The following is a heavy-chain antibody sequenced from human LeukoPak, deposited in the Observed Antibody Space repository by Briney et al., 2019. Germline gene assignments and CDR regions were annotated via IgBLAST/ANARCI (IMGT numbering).Heavy chain of an antibody. CDR1: GGSISSSSYY. CDR2: IYYSGST. Sequence: PSETLSLTCTVSGGSISSSSYYWGWIRQPPGKGLEWIGSIYYSGSTYYNPSLKSRVTISVDTSKNQFSLKLSPVTAADTAVYYCARHEMITYYFDYWGQGTLVTVSS. CDR3: ARHEMITYYFDY. J-gene: IGHJ4*02. V-gene: IGHV4-39*01. D-gene: IGHD3-16*01.